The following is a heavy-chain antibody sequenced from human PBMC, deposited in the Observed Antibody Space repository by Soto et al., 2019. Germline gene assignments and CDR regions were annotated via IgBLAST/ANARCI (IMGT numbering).Heavy chain of an antibody. D-gene: IGHD3-10*01. CDR2: ISYDGSNK. CDR1: GFTFSSYG. Sequence: QVQLVESGGGVVQPGRSLRLSCAASGFTFSSYGMHWVRQAPGKGLEWVAVISYDGSNKYYADSVKGRFTISRDNSKNTLYLQMNSLRAEDTAVYYCAKDWSVYYYGLVDYWGQGTLVTVSS. J-gene: IGHJ4*02. V-gene: IGHV3-30*18. CDR3: AKDWSVYYYGLVDY.